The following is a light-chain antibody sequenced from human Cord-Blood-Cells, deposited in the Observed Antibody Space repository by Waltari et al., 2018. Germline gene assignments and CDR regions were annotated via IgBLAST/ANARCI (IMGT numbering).Light chain of an antibody. Sequence: QSALTQPRPVSGPPGQSVTISCTGTSSAVGGYNYVTWYQQHPGKAPKPMIYDSSKRPSGVPDRFSGSKSGNTASLTISGLQAEDEADYYCCSYAGSYTWVFGGGTKLTVL. CDR1: SSAVGGYNY. CDR3: CSYAGSYTWV. V-gene: IGLV2-11*01. CDR2: DSS. J-gene: IGLJ3*02.